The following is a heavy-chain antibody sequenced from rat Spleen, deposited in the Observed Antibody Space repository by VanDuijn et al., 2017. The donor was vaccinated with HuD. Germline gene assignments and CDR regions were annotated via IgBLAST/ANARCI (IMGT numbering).Heavy chain of an antibody. CDR2: ISYDVGIT. V-gene: IGHV5-20*01. CDR1: GFTFSDYG. J-gene: IGHJ4*01. Sequence: EVQLVESGGGLVQPGRSMKLSCAASGFTFSDYGMAWVLQTPTKGLEWVASISYDVGITYYRDSVKGRFTISRDNARNTLYLQMESLRSEDTATYYCTTQGYNPPFDYWGQGASVTVSS. CDR3: TTQGYNPPFDY. D-gene: IGHD1-4*01.